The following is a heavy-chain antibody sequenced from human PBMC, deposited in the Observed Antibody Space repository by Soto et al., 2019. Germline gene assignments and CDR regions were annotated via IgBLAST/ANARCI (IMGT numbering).Heavy chain of an antibody. CDR3: ARGLPQAPPQYNWFDP. V-gene: IGHV3-7*03. CDR2: IKQDGSEK. J-gene: IGHJ5*02. Sequence: GGSLRLSFAASGFTFSSYWMSWVRQAPGKGLEWVANIKQDGSEKYYVDSVKGRFTISRDNAKNSLYLQMNSLRAEDTAVYYCARGLPQAPPQYNWFDPWGQGTLVTVSS. CDR1: GFTFSSYW.